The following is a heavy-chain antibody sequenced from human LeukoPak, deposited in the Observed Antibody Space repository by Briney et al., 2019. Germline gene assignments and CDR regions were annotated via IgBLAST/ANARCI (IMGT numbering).Heavy chain of an antibody. CDR1: GYTFTSYG. V-gene: IGHV1-18*01. J-gene: IGHJ6*02. CDR2: ISAYNGNT. Sequence: ASVKVSCKASGYTFTSYGISWVRQVPGQGLEWMGWISAYNGNTNYAQKLQGRVTVTTDTSTSTAYMELRSLRSDDTAVYYCARDGASSIAARYWNYYYYYGMDVWGQGTTVTVSS. D-gene: IGHD6-6*01. CDR3: ARDGASSIAARYWNYYYYYGMDV.